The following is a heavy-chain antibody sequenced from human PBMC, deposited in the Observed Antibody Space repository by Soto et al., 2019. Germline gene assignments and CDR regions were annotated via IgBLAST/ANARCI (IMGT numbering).Heavy chain of an antibody. V-gene: IGHV3-23*01. D-gene: IGHD1-26*01. Sequence: GGSLRLSCAASGFTFSNYAMSWVRQAPGRGLEWVSAVSASGHSTYHADSVKGRFTISRDNSKNTLFLQMNSLRAEDTAVYYCAKRPPLSDSRYYFDYWGQGTLVTVSS. CDR1: GFTFSNYA. CDR3: AKRPPLSDSRYYFDY. J-gene: IGHJ4*02. CDR2: VSASGHST.